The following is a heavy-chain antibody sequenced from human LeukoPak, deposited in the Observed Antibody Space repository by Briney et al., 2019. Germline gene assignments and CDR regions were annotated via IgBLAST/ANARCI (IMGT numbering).Heavy chain of an antibody. V-gene: IGHV4-38-2*02. CDR3: ARDRGYSYGSNFDY. CDR2: IFHSGDT. D-gene: IGHD5-18*01. J-gene: IGHJ4*02. Sequence: SETLSLTCTVSGYSISSGYYWGWIRQPPGKGLEWIGNIFHSGDTQYNPSLQSRVTLSVDTSKNQFSLKLSSVTAADTAVYYCARDRGYSYGSNFDYWGQGTLVTVSS. CDR1: GYSISSGYY.